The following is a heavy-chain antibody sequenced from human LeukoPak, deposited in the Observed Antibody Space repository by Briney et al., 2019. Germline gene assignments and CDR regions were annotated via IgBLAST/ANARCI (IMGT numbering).Heavy chain of an antibody. J-gene: IGHJ4*02. V-gene: IGHV4-39*01. D-gene: IGHD6-19*01. CDR2: IDYSGST. Sequence: SETLSLTCTVSGGSISSSGYCWCWIRQPPGKRLDWIGSIDYSGSTNYNPSLKSRVTISVDMSKNQFSLKLSSVTAEDTDVYYCARHYSSYSSGWFLFDYWGQGTLVTVSS. CDR3: ARHYSSYSSGWFLFDY. CDR1: GGSISSSGYC.